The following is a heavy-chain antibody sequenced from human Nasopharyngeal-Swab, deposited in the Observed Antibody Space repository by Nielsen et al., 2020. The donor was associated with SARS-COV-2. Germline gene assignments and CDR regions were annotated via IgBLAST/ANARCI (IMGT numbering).Heavy chain of an antibody. V-gene: IGHV3-30*10. Sequence: YYMNSVKGRFTISRDYFQNTVYLQMDSLRTEDTAVYYCARDSVYYGSRRFLPGFGGQGTLVTVSS. J-gene: IGHJ4*02. CDR3: ARDSVYYGSRRFLPGF. D-gene: IGHD3-22*01.